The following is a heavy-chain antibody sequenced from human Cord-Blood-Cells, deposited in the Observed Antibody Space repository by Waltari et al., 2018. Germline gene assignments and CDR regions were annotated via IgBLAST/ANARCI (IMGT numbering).Heavy chain of an antibody. CDR1: GGSVSSGSYY. CDR2: IYYSGST. V-gene: IGHV4-61*01. J-gene: IGHJ4*02. Sequence: QVQLQESGPGLVTPSETLSLTCTVSGGSVSSGSYYWSWLRQPPGKGLEWIGYIYYSGSTNYNPSLKSGVTISVDAAKNQFSLKLSSVTAADTAVYYCARESYDILTGYYYFDYWGQGTLVTVSS. D-gene: IGHD3-9*01. CDR3: ARESYDILTGYYYFDY.